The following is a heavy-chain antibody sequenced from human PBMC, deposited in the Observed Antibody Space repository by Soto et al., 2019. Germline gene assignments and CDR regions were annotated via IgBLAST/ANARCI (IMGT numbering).Heavy chain of an antibody. Sequence: GASVKVSCKASGGTFSSYAISWVRQAPGQGLEWMGGIIPIFGTAKYAQKFQGRVTITADESTSTAYMELSSLRSEDTAVYYCARTAPITGTNDAFDIWGQGTMVTVSS. CDR1: GGTFSSYA. D-gene: IGHD1-20*01. J-gene: IGHJ3*02. V-gene: IGHV1-69*13. CDR2: IIPIFGTA. CDR3: ARTAPITGTNDAFDI.